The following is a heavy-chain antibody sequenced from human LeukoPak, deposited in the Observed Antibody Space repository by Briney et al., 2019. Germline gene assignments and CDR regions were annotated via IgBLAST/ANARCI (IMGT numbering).Heavy chain of an antibody. CDR1: GYTFTSYD. J-gene: IGHJ4*02. V-gene: IGHV1-8*01. CDR3: AKVMVPGGNSRFFDY. Sequence: ASVKVSCKASGYTFTSYDINWVRQATGQGLEWMGWMNPNGGDTGYAQKFQGRVTMTRNTSISTAYMELSSLRAEDTAVYYCAKVMVPGGNSRFFDYWGQGTLVTVSS. D-gene: IGHD4-23*01. CDR2: MNPNGGDT.